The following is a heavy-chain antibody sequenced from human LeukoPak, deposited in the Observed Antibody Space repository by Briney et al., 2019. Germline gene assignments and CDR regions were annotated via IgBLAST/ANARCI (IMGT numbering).Heavy chain of an antibody. Sequence: SQTLSLTCAISGDSVSSNSVTWNWIRQSPSRGLEWLGRTYYRSTWYKDYAVSVRGRITVNPDTSKNQFSLHLNSVTPEDTAVYYYARRLTQYDCFDPWGQGILVTVSS. J-gene: IGHJ5*02. CDR1: GDSVSSNSVT. D-gene: IGHD2-2*01. CDR2: TYYRSTWYK. CDR3: ARRLTQYDCFDP. V-gene: IGHV6-1*01.